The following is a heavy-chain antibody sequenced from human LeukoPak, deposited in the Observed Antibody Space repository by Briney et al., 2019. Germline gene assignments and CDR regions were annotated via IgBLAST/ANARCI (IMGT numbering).Heavy chain of an antibody. Sequence: PSETLSLTCTVSGGSISSSSYYWGWIRQPPGKGLEWIGSIYYSGSTYYNPSLKSRVTISVDTSKNQFSLKLSSVTAADTAVYYCARDRDFWSGWYDYWGQGTLVTVSS. CDR2: IYYSGST. CDR1: GGSISSSSYY. J-gene: IGHJ4*02. CDR3: ARDRDFWSGWYDY. V-gene: IGHV4-39*07. D-gene: IGHD3-3*01.